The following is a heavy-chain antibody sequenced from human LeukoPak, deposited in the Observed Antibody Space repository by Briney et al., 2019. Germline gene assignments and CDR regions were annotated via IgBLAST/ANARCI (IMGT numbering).Heavy chain of an antibody. J-gene: IGHJ4*02. CDR3: AGAFRGWSPKF. CDR1: GFTFSSYA. Sequence: GGSLRLSCAASGFTFSSYAMTWVRQAPGKGLEWVSGISDGGGATYYADSVKGRFTLSRDNSKNTLYLQMNSLRADDTAVYYCAGAFRGWSPKFWGQGTLVTVSS. D-gene: IGHD6-19*01. V-gene: IGHV3-23*01. CDR2: ISDGGGAT.